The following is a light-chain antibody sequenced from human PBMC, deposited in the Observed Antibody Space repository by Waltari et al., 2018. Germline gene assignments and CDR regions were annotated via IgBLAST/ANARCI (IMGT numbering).Light chain of an antibody. CDR1: QSVSSN. CDR3: QQCNNWSWT. Sequence: EIVMTQSPATLSVSPGERATLSCRASQSVSSNLAWYQQKPGQPPRLLIYGASSRATGIPARFSGSGSGTEFTLTISSLQSEDFAVYYCQQCNNWSWTFGEGTKVEIK. V-gene: IGKV3-15*01. J-gene: IGKJ1*01. CDR2: GAS.